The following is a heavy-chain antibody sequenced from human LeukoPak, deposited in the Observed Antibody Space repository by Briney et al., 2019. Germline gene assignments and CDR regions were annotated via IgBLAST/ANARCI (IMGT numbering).Heavy chain of an antibody. CDR3: ARERYSRRQDDAFGI. Sequence: GGSLRLSCAASGFTFSSHWMHWVRHAPGKGLVWVSRITSDGSTTRYADSVRGRFTISRDNAKNTLYLQVNSLRAEDTAVYYCARERYSRRQDDAFGIWGQGTVVTVSS. CDR1: GFTFSSHW. D-gene: IGHD1-14*01. V-gene: IGHV3-74*01. CDR2: ITSDGSTT. J-gene: IGHJ3*02.